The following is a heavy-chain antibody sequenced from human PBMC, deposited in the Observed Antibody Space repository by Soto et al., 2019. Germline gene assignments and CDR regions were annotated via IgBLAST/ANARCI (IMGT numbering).Heavy chain of an antibody. CDR3: ARASWYYDSSGYPTRTYDAFDI. D-gene: IGHD3-22*01. V-gene: IGHV4-30-4*01. Sequence: PSETLSLTCTVSGGSISIGDYYWIWIRQPPGKGLEWIGYIYYSGSTYYNPSLKSRVTISVDTSKNQFSLKLSSVTAADTAVYYCARASWYYDSSGYPTRTYDAFDIWGQGTMVTVSS. J-gene: IGHJ3*02. CDR1: GGSISIGDYY. CDR2: IYYSGST.